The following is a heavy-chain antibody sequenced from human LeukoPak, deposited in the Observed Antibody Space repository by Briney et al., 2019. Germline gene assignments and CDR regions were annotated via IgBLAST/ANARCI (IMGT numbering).Heavy chain of an antibody. CDR1: GFIFSDYG. CDR3: ARDFDY. J-gene: IGHJ4*02. Sequence: GGSLRLSCAASGFIFSDYGIHWVRQAPGKGLEWVANIKQDGSEKYYADSVKGRFTISRDNSKNTLYLQMNSLRAEDTAVYYCARDFDYWGQGTLVTVSS. V-gene: IGHV3-33*08. CDR2: IKQDGSEK.